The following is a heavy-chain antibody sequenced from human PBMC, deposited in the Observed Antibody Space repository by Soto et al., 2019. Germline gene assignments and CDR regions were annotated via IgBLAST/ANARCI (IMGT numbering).Heavy chain of an antibody. J-gene: IGHJ6*02. CDR1: GFTFDDYA. V-gene: IGHV3-9*01. CDR3: AKDMGITGTTDGGVGMDV. Sequence: CLRLSCAASGFTFDDYAMPWVRQAPGKGLEWVSGVSWNSGSIGYADSVKGRFTISRDNAKNSLYLQMNSLRAEDTALYYCAKDMGITGTTDGGVGMDVWGQGTTVTVSS. D-gene: IGHD1-7*01. CDR2: VSWNSGSI.